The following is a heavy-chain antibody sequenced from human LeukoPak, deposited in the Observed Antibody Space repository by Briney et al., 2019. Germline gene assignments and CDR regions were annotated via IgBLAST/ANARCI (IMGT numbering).Heavy chain of an antibody. J-gene: IGHJ6*02. D-gene: IGHD2-8*01. CDR3: ARGRCTNGVCYYYYYSGMAA. Sequence: ASVKVSFKASGYTFTSYDINWVRQAPGQGLEWMGWMNPNSGKTGYAQKFQGRVTMTRNTSISTAYMELSSLRSEDTAVYYCARGRCTNGVCYYYYYSGMAAGGQGPTVTVS. CDR1: GYTFTSYD. V-gene: IGHV1-8*01. CDR2: MNPNSGKT.